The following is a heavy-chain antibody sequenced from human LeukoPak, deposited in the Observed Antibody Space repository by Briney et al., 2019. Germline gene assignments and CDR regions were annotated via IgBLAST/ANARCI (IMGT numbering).Heavy chain of an antibody. D-gene: IGHD4-17*01. CDR2: IGGSGGHT. CDR1: GFAFSTYA. J-gene: IGHJ5*02. CDR3: AKDRGNYGDYVGWFHP. Sequence: GGSLTLFCAPSGFAFSTYAMSWARQAPGKGLEWVSAIGGSGGHTYYADSVKGRFTISRDNPKNTLYLQMSSLRAEDTAVYYCAKDRGNYGDYVGWFHPWGQGTLVTVSS. V-gene: IGHV3-23*01.